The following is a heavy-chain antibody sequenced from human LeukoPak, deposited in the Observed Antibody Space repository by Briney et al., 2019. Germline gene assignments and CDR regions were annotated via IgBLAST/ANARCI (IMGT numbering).Heavy chain of an antibody. V-gene: IGHV3-49*03. CDR1: GFTFGDYA. J-gene: IGHJ4*02. CDR2: IRSKAYGGTT. D-gene: IGHD4-17*01. CDR3: TRLIHDYGDLYFDY. Sequence: PGGSLRLSCTASGFTFGDYAMSWFRQAPGKGLEWVGFIRSKAYGGTTEYAPSVKGRFTISRDDSKSIAYLQMNSLKTEDTAVYYCTRLIHDYGDLYFDYWGQGTLVTVSS.